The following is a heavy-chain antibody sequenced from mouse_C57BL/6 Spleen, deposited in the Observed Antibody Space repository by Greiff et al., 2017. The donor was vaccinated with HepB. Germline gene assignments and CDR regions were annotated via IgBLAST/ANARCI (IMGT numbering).Heavy chain of an antibody. Sequence: VQLQQPGAELVRPGSSVKLSCKASGYTFTSYWMHWVKQRPIQGLEWIGNIDPSDSETHYNQKFKDKATLTVDKSSSTAYMQLSSLTSEDSAVYYCARGDYDYGISYYAMDHWGQGTSVTGSS. CDR3: ARGDYDYGISYYAMDH. CDR2: IDPSDSET. V-gene: IGHV1-52*01. J-gene: IGHJ4*01. D-gene: IGHD2-4*01. CDR1: GYTFTSYW.